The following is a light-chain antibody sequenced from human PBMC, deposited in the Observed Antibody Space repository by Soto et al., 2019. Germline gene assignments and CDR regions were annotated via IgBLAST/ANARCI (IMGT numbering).Light chain of an antibody. Sequence: AIRMTQSPSSFSASTGDRVTITCRASQGISSYLAWYQQKPGKAPKLLIYAASTLQSGVPSRFSGSGSGTDFTLTISCLQSEDFAPYYCQQYYSYPPGYTFGQGTKLEIK. CDR3: QQYYSYPPGYT. CDR1: QGISSY. V-gene: IGKV1-8*01. CDR2: AAS. J-gene: IGKJ2*01.